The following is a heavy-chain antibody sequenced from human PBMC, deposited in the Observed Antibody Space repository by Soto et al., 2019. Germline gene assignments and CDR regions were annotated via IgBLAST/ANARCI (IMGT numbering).Heavy chain of an antibody. V-gene: IGHV4-39*01. CDR2: IYYSGST. Sequence: QLQLQESGPGLVKPSETLSLTCTVSGGSISSSSYYWGWIRQPPGKGLEWIGSIYYSGSTYYNPSLKSRVTISVDTSKNQFSLKLSSVTAADTAVYYCARQFVGLVVTPRLEAFDIWGQGTMVTVSS. J-gene: IGHJ3*02. CDR3: ARQFVGLVVTPRLEAFDI. D-gene: IGHD2-15*01. CDR1: GGSISSSSYY.